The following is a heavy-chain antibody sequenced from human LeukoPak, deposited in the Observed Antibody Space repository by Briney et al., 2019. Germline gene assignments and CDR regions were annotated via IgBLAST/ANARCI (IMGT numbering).Heavy chain of an antibody. Sequence: GGSLRLSCAASGFTFSSYSMNWVRQAPGKGLEWVSYISSSSSTIYYADSVKGRFTISRDNAKNSLYLQMNSLRAEDTAVYHCARSPRSGYYYPNAFDIWGQGTMVTVSS. CDR2: ISSSSSTI. CDR1: GFTFSSYS. CDR3: ARSPRSGYYYPNAFDI. V-gene: IGHV3-48*01. J-gene: IGHJ3*02. D-gene: IGHD3-22*01.